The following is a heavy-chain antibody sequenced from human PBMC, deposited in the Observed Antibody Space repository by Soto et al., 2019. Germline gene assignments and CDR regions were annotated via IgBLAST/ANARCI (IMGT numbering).Heavy chain of an antibody. CDR2: MNPNSGNT. Sequence: ASVKVSCKASGYTFTSYDINWVRQATGQGLEWMGWMNPNSGNTGYAQKFQGRVTMTRNTSISTAYMELSSLRSEDTAVYYCARVGSSSSTQYYYYMDVWGKGTTVTVSS. D-gene: IGHD6-6*01. J-gene: IGHJ6*03. V-gene: IGHV1-8*01. CDR3: ARVGSSSSTQYYYYMDV. CDR1: GYTFTSYD.